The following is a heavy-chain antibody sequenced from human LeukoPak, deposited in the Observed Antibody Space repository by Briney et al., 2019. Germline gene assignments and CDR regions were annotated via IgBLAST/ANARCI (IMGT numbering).Heavy chain of an antibody. CDR3: PPHSPEWRYSGYYNFSYLDV. J-gene: IGHJ6*03. CDR2: FDPKDGDT. V-gene: IGHV1-24*01. D-gene: IGHD5-12*01. CDR1: GYTLTELS. Sequence: ASVKVSCKVSGYTLTELSVQWGRQAPGKGLEWVGDFDPKDGDTIYAQRFQGRGTMTEDTSTHPAYMELSSLRSEDTAVYFCPPHSPEWRYSGYYNFSYLDVWGKGTTVTVSS.